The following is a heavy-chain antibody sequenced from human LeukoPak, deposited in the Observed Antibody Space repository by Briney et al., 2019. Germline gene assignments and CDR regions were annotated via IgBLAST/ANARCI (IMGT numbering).Heavy chain of an antibody. J-gene: IGHJ4*02. D-gene: IGHD3-22*01. CDR3: AAAYRYFYDRGGYFDN. CDR2: IVVGSGNT. V-gene: IGHV1-58*02. Sequence: GTSVKVSCKASGFTFTTSAMQWVRQARGQRLEWIGWIVVGSGNTNYAQKFQERVTITRDMSTSTAYMELSSLRSEDTAVYYCAAAYRYFYDRGGYFDNWGQGTLVTVSS. CDR1: GFTFTTSA.